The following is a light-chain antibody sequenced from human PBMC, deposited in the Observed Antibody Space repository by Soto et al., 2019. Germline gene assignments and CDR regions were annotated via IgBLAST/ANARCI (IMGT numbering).Light chain of an antibody. Sequence: QSVLTQPPSTSGTPGQRVTIYCSGSRSNIGNNDVCWYQQLPGTAPKLLIYRNNQRPSGVPDRFSGSKSGTSASLAISGLRSEDEADYYCGVWDDNLTGVFGGGTKVTVL. CDR2: RNN. CDR3: GVWDDNLTGV. V-gene: IGLV1-47*01. CDR1: RSNIGNND. J-gene: IGLJ3*02.